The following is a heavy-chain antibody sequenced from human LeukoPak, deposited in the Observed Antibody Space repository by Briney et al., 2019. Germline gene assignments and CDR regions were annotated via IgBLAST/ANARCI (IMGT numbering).Heavy chain of an antibody. D-gene: IGHD3-22*01. CDR3: ARERGYYDSSGYYENDY. CDR1: GGSISSGDYY. J-gene: IGHJ4*02. CDR2: IYYSGST. V-gene: IGHV4-30-4*01. Sequence: PSETLSLTCTVSGGSISSGDYYWSWIRQPPGEGLEWIGYIYYSGSTYYNPSLKSRVTISVDTSKNQFSLKLSSVTAADTAVYYCARERGYYDSSGYYENDYWGQGTLVTVSS.